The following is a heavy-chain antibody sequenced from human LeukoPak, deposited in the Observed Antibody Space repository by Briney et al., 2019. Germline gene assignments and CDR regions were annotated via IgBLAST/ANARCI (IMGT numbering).Heavy chain of an antibody. Sequence: SETLSLTCTVSGGSMNSYYWSWIRQAPGKGLEWIGYTYYSGSTNYNPTLKSRVTISVHTSKNQFSLRLSSVTAADTAVYYCARRSSSWYYGYFDLWGRGTLVTVSS. CDR1: GGSMNSYY. CDR3: ARRSSSWYYGYFDL. V-gene: IGHV4-59*08. J-gene: IGHJ2*01. CDR2: TYYSGST. D-gene: IGHD6-13*01.